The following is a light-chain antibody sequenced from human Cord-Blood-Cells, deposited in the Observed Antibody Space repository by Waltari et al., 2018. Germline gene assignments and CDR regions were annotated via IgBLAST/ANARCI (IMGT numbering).Light chain of an antibody. V-gene: IGKV1D-13*01. CDR3: QQFNNYLIT. CDR1: QGISSA. CDR2: DAS. Sequence: AIQLTQSPSSLSASVGDRVTITCRASQGISSALAWYQQKPGIAPKLLIYDASSLESGVPSMSSGNGSGTEFTLTISILHPEDLTTYYCQQFNNYLITCCQGTLLEIK. J-gene: IGKJ5*01.